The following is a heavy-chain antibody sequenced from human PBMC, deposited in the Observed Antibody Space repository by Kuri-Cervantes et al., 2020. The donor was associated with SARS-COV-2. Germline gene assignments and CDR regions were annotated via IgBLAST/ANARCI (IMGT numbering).Heavy chain of an antibody. CDR1: GFTFDDYA. CDR3: ARTTGGGWDRFDY. Sequence: SLKISCAASGFTFDDYAMHWVRQAPGKGLEWVSGISWNSGSIGYADSVKGRFTISRDNAKNSLYLQMNSLRAEDTAVYYCARTTGGGWDRFDYWGQGTLVTVSS. D-gene: IGHD2-8*02. V-gene: IGHV3-9*01. J-gene: IGHJ4*02. CDR2: ISWNSGSI.